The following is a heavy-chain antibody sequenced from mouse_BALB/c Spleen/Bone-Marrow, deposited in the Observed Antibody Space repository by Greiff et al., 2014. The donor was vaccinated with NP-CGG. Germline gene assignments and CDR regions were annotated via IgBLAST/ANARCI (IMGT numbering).Heavy chain of an antibody. CDR2: IDPFNGGT. Sequence: EVQLQQSGPELMKPGASVKISCKASGYSFTSYYMHWVKQSHGKSLEWIGYIDPFNGGTSYNQKFKGKATLTVDKSSSTAYMHLGSLTSEDSAVYYCAPLSRYFDVWGAGTTVTVSS. CDR1: GYSFTSYY. D-gene: IGHD6-2*01. CDR3: APLSRYFDV. V-gene: IGHV1-28*01. J-gene: IGHJ1*01.